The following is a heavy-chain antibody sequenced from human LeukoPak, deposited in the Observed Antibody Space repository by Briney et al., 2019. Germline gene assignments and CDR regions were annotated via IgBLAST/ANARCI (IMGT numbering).Heavy chain of an antibody. V-gene: IGHV3-7*01. Sequence: PGGTLRLSCAASGFTFSSYWMSWVRQAPGRGVEGVADIKKDGSEKYYVDSVKGGFTISRDKAKNSLYLQMNSLRAEDTAVYYCARESEMGITMVRASYYMDVWGKGTTVTVSS. D-gene: IGHD3-10*01. CDR2: IKKDGSEK. CDR1: GFTFSSYW. J-gene: IGHJ6*03. CDR3: ARESEMGITMVRASYYMDV.